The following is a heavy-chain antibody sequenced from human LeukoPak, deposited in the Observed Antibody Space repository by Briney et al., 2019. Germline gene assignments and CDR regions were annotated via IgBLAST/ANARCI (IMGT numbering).Heavy chain of an antibody. J-gene: IGHJ4*02. CDR1: GFTFNTYS. V-gene: IGHV3-48*01. CDR3: ARSTGYGGYAY. D-gene: IGHD5-12*01. CDR2: ISSRSDHI. Sequence: GGSLRLSCAASGFTFNTYSMNWVRQAPGKGLEWISYISSRSDHIYHADSVKGRFTVSRDNAKNSLYLQMNSLRAEDTAVYYCARSTGYGGYAYWGQGTLVTVSS.